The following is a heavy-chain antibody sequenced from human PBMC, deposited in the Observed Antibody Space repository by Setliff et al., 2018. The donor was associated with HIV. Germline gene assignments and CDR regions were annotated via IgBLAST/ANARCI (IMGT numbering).Heavy chain of an antibody. V-gene: IGHV1-69*06. CDR3: ARGGDYDSSGYYVT. Sequence: SVKVSCKASGYSFTDYYIHWVRQAPGQGLEWMGGIIPIFGTTNYAQKFQGRVTITADKSTSTSYMHLSSLRAEDTAVYFCARGGDYDSSGYYVTWGQGSLVTVSS. J-gene: IGHJ4*02. CDR2: IIPIFGTT. D-gene: IGHD3-22*01. CDR1: GYSFTDYY.